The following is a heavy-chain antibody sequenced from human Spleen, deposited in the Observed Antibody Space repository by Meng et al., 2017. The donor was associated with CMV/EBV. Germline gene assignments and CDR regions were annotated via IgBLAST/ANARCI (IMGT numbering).Heavy chain of an antibody. Sequence: SETLSLTCTVSGYSISSGYYWGWIRQPPGKGLEWIGSIYHSGSTYYNPSLKSRVTISVDTSKNQFSLKLSSVTAADTAVYYCARLEQLGLGFDYWGQGTLVTVSS. J-gene: IGHJ4*02. CDR1: GYSISSGYY. CDR2: IYHSGST. D-gene: IGHD6-6*01. CDR3: ARLEQLGLGFDY. V-gene: IGHV4-38-2*02.